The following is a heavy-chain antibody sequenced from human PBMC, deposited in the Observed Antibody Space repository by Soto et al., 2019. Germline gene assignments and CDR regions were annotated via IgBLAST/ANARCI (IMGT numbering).Heavy chain of an antibody. CDR3: ATKTRGYCSSTSCYDAFDI. CDR1: GFTFSSYA. CDR2: ISGSGGST. J-gene: IGHJ3*02. V-gene: IGHV3-23*01. D-gene: IGHD2-2*01. Sequence: GGSLRLSCAASGFTFSSYAMSWVRQAPGKGLEWVSAISGSGGSTYYADSVKGRFTISRDNSKNTLYLQMNGLRAEDTAVYYCATKTRGYCSSTSCYDAFDIWGQGTMVTVSS.